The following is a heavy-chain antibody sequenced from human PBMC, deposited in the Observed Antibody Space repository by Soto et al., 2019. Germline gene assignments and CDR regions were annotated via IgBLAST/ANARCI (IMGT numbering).Heavy chain of an antibody. D-gene: IGHD6-6*01. V-gene: IGHV3-48*03. CDR3: ASLWWGAARPHWFDP. Sequence: GGSLRLSCAASGFTFSSYEMNWVRQAPGKGLEWVSYISSSGSTIYYADSVKGRFTISRDNAKNSLYLQMNSLRAEDTAVYYCASLWWGAARPHWFDPWGQGTLVTVSS. CDR2: ISSSGSTI. J-gene: IGHJ5*02. CDR1: GFTFSSYE.